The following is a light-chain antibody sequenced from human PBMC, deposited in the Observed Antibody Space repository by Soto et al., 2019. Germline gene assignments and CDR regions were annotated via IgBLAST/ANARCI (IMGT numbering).Light chain of an antibody. CDR2: DAS. V-gene: IGKV3-11*01. J-gene: IGKJ5*01. CDR3: QQRNSWPPIT. Sequence: EIVLTQSPVTLSLSPGERATLSCRASQSVRTYLAWYQVKPGQAPRPLIYDASSRASGVPASFSGSGSGTDFTLTISSLEPEDFALYYCQQRNSWPPITFGQGTRLEIK. CDR1: QSVRTY.